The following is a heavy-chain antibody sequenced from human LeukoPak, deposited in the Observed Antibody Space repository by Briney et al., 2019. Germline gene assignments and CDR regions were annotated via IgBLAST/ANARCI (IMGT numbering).Heavy chain of an antibody. Sequence: GESLKISCKGSGYSFSSYWIVWVRQMAGKGLEWMGIIYPGDSDTRYSPSFQGQVTISADKSISTAYLQWSSLKASDTAMYYCARLVVVAHDAFDIWGQGTMVTVSS. V-gene: IGHV5-51*01. J-gene: IGHJ3*02. D-gene: IGHD2-15*01. CDR1: GYSFSSYW. CDR2: IYPGDSDT. CDR3: ARLVVVAHDAFDI.